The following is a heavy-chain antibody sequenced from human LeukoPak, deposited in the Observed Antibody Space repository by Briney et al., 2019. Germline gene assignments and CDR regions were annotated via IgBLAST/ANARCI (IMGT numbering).Heavy chain of an antibody. CDR3: ARAGGYYDSSGYLNY. CDR1: GFIFSNYW. Sequence: GGSLRLSCAASGFIFSNYWMHWVRQAPGKGLVWVSRIKTDGSTITYADSVKGRFTISRDNSKNTLYLQMNSLRAEDTAVYYCARAGGYYDSSGYLNYWGQGTLVTVSS. J-gene: IGHJ4*02. V-gene: IGHV3-74*01. D-gene: IGHD3-22*01. CDR2: IKTDGSTI.